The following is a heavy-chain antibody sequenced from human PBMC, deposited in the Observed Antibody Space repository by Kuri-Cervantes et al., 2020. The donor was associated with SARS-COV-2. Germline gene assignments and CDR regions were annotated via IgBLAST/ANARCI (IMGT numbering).Heavy chain of an antibody. D-gene: IGHD2-2*01. CDR3: AKDGDCSSTSCYYMDV. J-gene: IGHJ6*03. CDR1: GFTFSSYS. Sequence: GESLKISCAASGFTFSSYSMNWVRQAPGKGLEWVSLISWDGGSTYYADSVKGRFTISRDNSKNSLYLQMNSLRAEDTALYYCAKDGDCSSTSCYYMDVWGKGTTVTVSS. CDR2: ISWDGGST. V-gene: IGHV3-43D*03.